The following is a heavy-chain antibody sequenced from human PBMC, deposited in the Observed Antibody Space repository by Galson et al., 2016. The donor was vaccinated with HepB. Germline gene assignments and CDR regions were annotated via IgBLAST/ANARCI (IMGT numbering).Heavy chain of an antibody. CDR3: ASGFCASISCPLGHY. J-gene: IGHJ4*02. CDR1: GVTVNSNY. V-gene: IGHV3-30*03. CDR2: TSFDGSRV. Sequence: SLRLSCAVFGVTVNSNYMSWVRQAPGKGLEWVGVTSFDGSRVYYAESVDGRFTISRDNSQNTVYLQMHNLKTEDTALYYCASGFCASISCPLGHYWGQGAQVTVSS. D-gene: IGHD1-14*01.